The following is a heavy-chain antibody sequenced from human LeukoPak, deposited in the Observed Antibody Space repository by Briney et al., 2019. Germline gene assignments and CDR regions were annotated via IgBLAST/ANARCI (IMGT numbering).Heavy chain of an antibody. J-gene: IGHJ4*02. V-gene: IGHV1-2*02. CDR1: GFTFSDYY. CDR3: ARDWQYYDNIWGSYRHFHY. D-gene: IGHD3-16*02. CDR2: INPNSGGT. Sequence: PGGSLRLSCAASGFTFSDYYMHWVRQAPGLGLEWMGWINPNSGGTNYAQKFQGRVTMTRDTSSSTAYMELSSLRSDDTAVYYCARDWQYYDNIWGSYRHFHYWGQGTLVTVSS.